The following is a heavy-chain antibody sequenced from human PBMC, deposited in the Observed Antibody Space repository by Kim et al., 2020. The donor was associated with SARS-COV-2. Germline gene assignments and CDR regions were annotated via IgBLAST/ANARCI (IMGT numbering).Heavy chain of an antibody. V-gene: IGHV3-64D*06. J-gene: IGHJ4*02. CDR3: VKSYGWRTSTIFGVVLDY. CDR1: GFTFSSYA. CDR2: ISSNGGST. Sequence: GGSLRLSCSASGFTFSSYAMHWVRQAPGKGLEYVSAISSNGGSTYYADSVKGRFTISRDNSKNTLYLQMSSLRAEDTAVYYCVKSYGWRTSTIFGVVLDYWGQGTLVTVSS. D-gene: IGHD3-3*01.